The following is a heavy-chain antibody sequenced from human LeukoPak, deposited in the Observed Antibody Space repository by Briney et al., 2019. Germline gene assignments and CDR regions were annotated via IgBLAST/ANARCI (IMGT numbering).Heavy chain of an antibody. CDR3: ARAPSSYYYYMDV. J-gene: IGHJ6*03. CDR1: GESFSGFY. V-gene: IGHV4-34*01. Sequence: SETLSLTCAVYGESFSGFYWTWIRQPPGKGLEWIGEINHSGSTNYDPSLESRVTISVDTSKNQFSLKVSSVTAADTAVYYCARAPSSYYYYMDVWGKGTTVTVSS. CDR2: INHSGST.